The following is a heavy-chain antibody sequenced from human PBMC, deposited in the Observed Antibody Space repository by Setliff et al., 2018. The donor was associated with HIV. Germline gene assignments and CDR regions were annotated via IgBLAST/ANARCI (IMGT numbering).Heavy chain of an antibody. CDR2: IIPICGTA. CDR3: AASTEMVTFGYSYYYMDV. J-gene: IGHJ6*03. V-gene: IGHV1-69*13. D-gene: IGHD3-16*01. CDR1: GYTFTSYG. Sequence: SVKVSCKASGYTFTSYGINWVRQAPGQGLEWMGRIIPICGTADYAQKFQGRVTITAGESTSTVYMEMSSLRSEDTAVYYCAASTEMVTFGYSYYYMDVWGKGTTVTVSS.